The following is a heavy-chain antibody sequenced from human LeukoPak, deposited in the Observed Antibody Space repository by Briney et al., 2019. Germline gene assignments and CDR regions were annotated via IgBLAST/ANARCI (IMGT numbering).Heavy chain of an antibody. Sequence: GESLQISCKGSGYRFTNYWIGWARQMPGKGLEWMGIIYPGDSDTRYSPSFQGQVTISADKSISPAYWQWSSLKASDTAIYYCARRSGTSGWLEYWGQGTLVTVSS. CDR1: GYRFTNYW. CDR3: ARRSGTSGWLEY. J-gene: IGHJ4*02. V-gene: IGHV5-51*01. D-gene: IGHD6-19*01. CDR2: IYPGDSDT.